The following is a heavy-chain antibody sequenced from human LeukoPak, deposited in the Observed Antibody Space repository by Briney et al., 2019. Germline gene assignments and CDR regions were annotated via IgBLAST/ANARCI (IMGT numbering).Heavy chain of an antibody. CDR2: INPNSGGT. CDR3: ARDPDVGGSYNQFDY. J-gene: IGHJ4*02. V-gene: IGHV1-2*02. D-gene: IGHD1-26*01. Sequence: ASVKVSCKASGYTFTGYYMHWVRQAPGQGLEWMGWINPNSGGTNYAQKFQGRVTMTRDTSISTAYMELSRLRSDDTAVYYCARDPDVGGSYNQFDYWGQGTLVTVSS. CDR1: GYTFTGYY.